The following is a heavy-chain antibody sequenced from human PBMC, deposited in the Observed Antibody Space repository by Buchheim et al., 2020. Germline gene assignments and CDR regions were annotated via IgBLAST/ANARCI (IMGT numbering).Heavy chain of an antibody. CDR3: AKAEADFWSGYFIDY. CDR1: GFTFSSYG. J-gene: IGHJ4*02. V-gene: IGHV3-30*18. CDR2: ISYDGSNK. D-gene: IGHD3-3*01. Sequence: QVQLVESGGGVVQPGRSLRLSCAASGFTFSSYGMHWVRQAPGKGLEWVAVISYDGSNKYYADSVKGRFTISRDNSKNTLYLQMNSLRAEDTAVYYCAKAEADFWSGYFIDYWGQGTL.